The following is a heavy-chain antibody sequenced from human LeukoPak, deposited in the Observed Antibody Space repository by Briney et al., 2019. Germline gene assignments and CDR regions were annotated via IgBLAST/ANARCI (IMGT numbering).Heavy chain of an antibody. Sequence: GGSLGLSCAASGFTFSSYSMNWVRQAPGKGLEWVSSISSSSSYIYYADSVRGRFTISRDNAKNSLYLQMNSLRAEDTAVYYCARVGPIGSSSCSDYWGQGTLVTVSS. CDR2: ISSSSSYI. CDR1: GFTFSSYS. J-gene: IGHJ4*02. D-gene: IGHD6-13*01. V-gene: IGHV3-21*01. CDR3: ARVGPIGSSSCSDY.